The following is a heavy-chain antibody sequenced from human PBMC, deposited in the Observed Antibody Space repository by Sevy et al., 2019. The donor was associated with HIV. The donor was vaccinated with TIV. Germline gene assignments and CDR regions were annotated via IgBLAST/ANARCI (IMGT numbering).Heavy chain of an antibody. CDR3: ARNANSLDRGYDRPVADY. CDR1: GYTFSDYY. V-gene: IGHV1-2*06. CDR2: INPKSGGK. D-gene: IGHD5-12*01. Sequence: ASVKVSCKASGYTFSDYYIHWVRQAPGQGLEWMGRINPKSGGKNYAQKFQGRVTMTRDTSISTVYMELNRLTSGATAIYYCARNANSLDRGYDRPVADYWGQGTLVTVSS. J-gene: IGHJ4*02.